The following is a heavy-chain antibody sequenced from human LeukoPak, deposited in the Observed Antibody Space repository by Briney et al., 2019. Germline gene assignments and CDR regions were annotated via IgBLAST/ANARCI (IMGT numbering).Heavy chain of an antibody. CDR3: ARLVVVPAAIGDYYYYYGMDV. CDR2: IYYSGST. Sequence: PSETLSLTRAVYGGSFSGYYWSWIRQPPGKGLEWIGYIYYSGSTNYNPSLKSRVTISVDTSKNQFSLKLSSVTAADTAVYYCARLVVVPAAIGDYYYYYGMDVWGQGTTVTVSS. D-gene: IGHD2-2*01. CDR1: GGSFSGYY. J-gene: IGHJ6*02. V-gene: IGHV4-59*08.